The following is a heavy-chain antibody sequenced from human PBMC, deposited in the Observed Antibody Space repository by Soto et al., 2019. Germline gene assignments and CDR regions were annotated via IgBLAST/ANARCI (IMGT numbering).Heavy chain of an antibody. CDR1: GGSISSYY. Sequence: SETLSLTCTVSGGSISSYYWSWIRQPPGKGLEWIGSIFYSGSTNYNPSLKSQVTISVDTSKSQFTLNLNSVTAADTAVYYSARQGYYYESSGHRNTIFDYWGQGALVTVSS. J-gene: IGHJ4*02. V-gene: IGHV4-59*08. CDR2: IFYSGST. D-gene: IGHD3-22*01. CDR3: ARQGYYYESSGHRNTIFDY.